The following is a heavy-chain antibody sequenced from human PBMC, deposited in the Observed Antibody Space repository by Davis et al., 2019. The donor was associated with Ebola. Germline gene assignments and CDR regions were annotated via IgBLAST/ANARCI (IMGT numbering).Heavy chain of an antibody. CDR3: ARHGFGVTMIVVVSNAFDI. V-gene: IGHV3-11*01. CDR2: ISSSGSTI. J-gene: IGHJ3*02. Sequence: GESLKISCAASGFTFSDYYMSWIRQAPGKGLEWVSYISSSGSTIYYADSVKGRFTISRDNAKNSLYLQMNSLRAEDTAVYYCARHGFGVTMIVVVSNAFDIWGQGTMVTVSS. D-gene: IGHD3-22*01. CDR1: GFTFSDYY.